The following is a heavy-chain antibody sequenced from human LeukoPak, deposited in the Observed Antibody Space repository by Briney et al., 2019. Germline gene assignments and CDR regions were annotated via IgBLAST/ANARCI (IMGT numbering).Heavy chain of an antibody. D-gene: IGHD6-13*01. CDR1: GFTFDDYA. J-gene: IGHJ6*02. CDR3: AKGIAAAAPDYYYGMDV. Sequence: PGGSLRLSCAASGFTFDDYARHWVRQAPGKGLEWVSGISWNSGSIGYADSVKGRFTISRDNAKNSLYLQMNSLRAEDTALYYCAKGIAAAAPDYYYGMDVWGQGTTVTVSS. CDR2: ISWNSGSI. V-gene: IGHV3-9*01.